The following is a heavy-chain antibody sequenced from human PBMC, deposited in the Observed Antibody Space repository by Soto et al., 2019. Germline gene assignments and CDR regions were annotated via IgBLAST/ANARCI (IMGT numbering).Heavy chain of an antibody. V-gene: IGHV3-30*03. CDR3: ARSPHSVSYLAYFDY. D-gene: IGHD1-26*01. CDR1: GFTFSSYG. CDR2: ISYDGSNK. Sequence: QVQLVESGGGVVQPGRSLRLSCAASGFTFSSYGMHWVRQAPGKGLEWVAVISYDGSNKYYADSVKGRFTISRDNSKQTRYLQMNSLRAEDTAVYYCARSPHSVSYLAYFDYWGQGPLVTVSS. J-gene: IGHJ4*02.